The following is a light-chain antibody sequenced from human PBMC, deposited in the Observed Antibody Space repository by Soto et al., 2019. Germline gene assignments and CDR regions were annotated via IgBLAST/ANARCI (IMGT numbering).Light chain of an antibody. CDR2: GAS. CDR3: QQFNNYPCPT. CDR1: QGINSD. V-gene: IGKV1-9*01. Sequence: DIQLTQSPSFLSASVGDRVTITCRASQGINSDLAWFQQKPGKAPNLLIYGASTLNSGVPSRFSGSGSGAEFTLTISSLQPEDFATYYCQQFNNYPCPTFGQGTKVEIK. J-gene: IGKJ1*01.